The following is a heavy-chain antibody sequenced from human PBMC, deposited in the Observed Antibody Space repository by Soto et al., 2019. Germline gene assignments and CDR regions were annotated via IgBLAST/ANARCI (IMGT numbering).Heavy chain of an antibody. CDR2: IREDGSEK. Sequence: EVQLVESGGGLVQPGGSLRLSCAASGFTFRTYGMSWVRQAPGKGLEWVANIREDGSEKYYVDSVRGRFTISRDNAKNSLYSQMNSLRAEDTSVYDCATKSQYHDSRWGQVPLVTVSS. CDR3: ATKSQYHDSR. J-gene: IGHJ4*02. D-gene: IGHD3-22*01. V-gene: IGHV3-7*01. CDR1: GFTFRTYG.